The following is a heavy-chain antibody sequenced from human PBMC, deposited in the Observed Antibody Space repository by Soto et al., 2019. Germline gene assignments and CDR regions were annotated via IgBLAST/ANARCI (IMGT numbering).Heavy chain of an antibody. V-gene: IGHV3-49*04. CDR1: GFVFGDYA. CDR3: TRGRGTSGWYADY. CDR2: VRSETYGGST. D-gene: IGHD6-13*01. J-gene: IGHJ4*02. Sequence: PGGSLRLSCSASGFVFGDYAVTWVRQAPGKGLEWVGVVRSETYGGSTEYAASVKGRFRISRDDSGSIAYLQMTGLKTEDTAVYYCTRGRGTSGWYADYWGKGILVTVSS.